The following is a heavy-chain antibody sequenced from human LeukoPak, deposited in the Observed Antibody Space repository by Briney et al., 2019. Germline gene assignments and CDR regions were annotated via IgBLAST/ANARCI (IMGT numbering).Heavy chain of an antibody. J-gene: IGHJ3*02. Sequence: ASVKVSCKASGYTFTGYYMHWLRQAPGQGLEWMGWINPNSGGTNYAQKFQGRVTMTRDTSISTAYMELSRLRSDDTAVYYCARPYSGSYYDAFDIWGQGTMVTVSS. V-gene: IGHV1-2*02. CDR3: ARPYSGSYYDAFDI. D-gene: IGHD1-26*01. CDR2: INPNSGGT. CDR1: GYTFTGYY.